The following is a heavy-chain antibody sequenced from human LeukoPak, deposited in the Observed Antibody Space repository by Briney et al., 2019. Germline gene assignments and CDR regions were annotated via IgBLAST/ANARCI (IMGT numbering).Heavy chain of an antibody. V-gene: IGHV1-2*02. J-gene: IGHJ4*02. CDR3: ARLRKDTAMVYYFDY. CDR1: GYTFTGYY. Sequence: ASVKVSCKASGYTFTGYYMHWVRQAPGQGLEWMGWINPNSGGTNYAQKFQGRVTMTRDTSISTAYMELSRLRSDDTAVYYCARLRKDTAMVYYFDYWGQGTLVTVSS. CDR2: INPNSGGT. D-gene: IGHD5-18*01.